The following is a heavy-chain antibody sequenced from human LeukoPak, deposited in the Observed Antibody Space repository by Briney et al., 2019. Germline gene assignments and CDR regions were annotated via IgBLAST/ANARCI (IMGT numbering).Heavy chain of an antibody. V-gene: IGHV3-21*01. J-gene: IGHJ4*02. CDR3: ARDGSPYYYDSSGLDY. D-gene: IGHD3-22*01. CDR2: ISSSSSFI. CDR1: GSTFSSHA. Sequence: GGSLRLSCAASGSTFSSHAMTWVRQAPGKGLEWVSSISSSSSFIYYADSVRGRFTISRDNAKNSLYLQLNSLRAEDTAVYYCARDGSPYYYDSSGLDYWGQGTLVTVSS.